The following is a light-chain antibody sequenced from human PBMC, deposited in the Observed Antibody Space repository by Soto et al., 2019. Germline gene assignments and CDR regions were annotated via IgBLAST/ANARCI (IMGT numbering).Light chain of an antibody. V-gene: IGKV3-15*01. CDR3: QQYNNWPPIT. CDR2: AAS. Sequence: EIVMTQSPATLSASPGERATLSCRASQSVSSNLAWYQQKAGQAPRLLIYAASTRATGIPARFSGSGSGTEFSLTISSLQSEDFAIYYCQQYNNWPPITFGQGTRLEIK. CDR1: QSVSSN. J-gene: IGKJ5*01.